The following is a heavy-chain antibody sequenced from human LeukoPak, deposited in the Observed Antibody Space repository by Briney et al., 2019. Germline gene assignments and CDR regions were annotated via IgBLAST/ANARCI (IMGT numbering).Heavy chain of an antibody. CDR2: INSDGSRT. CDR3: ARIGARLGAFDI. V-gene: IGHV3-74*01. Sequence: GGSLRLSCAASGFTFSSYWMHWVRQAPGKGLVWVSRINSDGSRTTYADSVKGRFTISRDNAKNTLYLQMNSLRAEDTAVYYCARIGARLGAFDIWGQGTMVTVSS. J-gene: IGHJ3*02. D-gene: IGHD6-25*01. CDR1: GFTFSSYW.